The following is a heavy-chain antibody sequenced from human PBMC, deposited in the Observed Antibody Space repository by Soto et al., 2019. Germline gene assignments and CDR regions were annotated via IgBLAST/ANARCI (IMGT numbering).Heavy chain of an antibody. Sequence: EVQLLESGGLLVQPGGSLRLSGAASGFTFSNYAMNWVRQAPGKGLEWVSTISDSGNTYYADSVKGRFTISRDNSKNTLYLQMSSLRAEDTAVYFCAKGVDGPHCTRTSCLFYFDYWGQGALVTVSS. D-gene: IGHD2-2*01. CDR2: ISDSGNT. CDR1: GFTFSNYA. CDR3: AKGVDGPHCTRTSCLFYFDY. J-gene: IGHJ4*02. V-gene: IGHV3-23*01.